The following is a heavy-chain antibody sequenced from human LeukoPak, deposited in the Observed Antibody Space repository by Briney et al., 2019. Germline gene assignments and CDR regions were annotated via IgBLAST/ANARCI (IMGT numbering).Heavy chain of an antibody. J-gene: IGHJ5*02. Sequence: PGGPLRLSCAASGFTFSSSWMSWVRQAPGKGLEWVANIKQDGSEKYYVDSVKGRFTISRDNAKNSLYLQMNSLRAEDTAVYYCARDPEYGGGAWGQGTLVTVSS. V-gene: IGHV3-7*05. CDR1: GFTFSSSW. CDR3: ARDPEYGGGA. D-gene: IGHD6-19*01. CDR2: IKQDGSEK.